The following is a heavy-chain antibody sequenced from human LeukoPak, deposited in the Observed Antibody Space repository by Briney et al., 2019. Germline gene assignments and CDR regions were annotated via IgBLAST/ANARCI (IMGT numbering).Heavy chain of an antibody. CDR1: GASITRYF. CDR3: ARGDDYKSTLFNY. CDR2: ISSGGST. J-gene: IGHJ4*02. D-gene: IGHD5-12*01. Sequence: SETLSLTCTVSGASITRYFWNWIRQPPGKELEWIGYISSGGSTNYNPSLKSRVTISIDTSKNQFSLKLTSATAADTAVYYCARGDDYKSTLFNYWGQGTLVTVSS. V-gene: IGHV4-59*01.